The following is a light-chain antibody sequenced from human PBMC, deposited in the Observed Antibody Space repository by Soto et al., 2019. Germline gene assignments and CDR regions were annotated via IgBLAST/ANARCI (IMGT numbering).Light chain of an antibody. J-gene: IGKJ1*01. Sequence: DIQMTQSPSSLTASVGDRVTITCRASQGISNYLAWYQQKPGKVPKLLIYDASTSQSGVPSRFSGRGSGTDFTLTISSLQPEDVATYYCQKYSSDPWTFGQGTKVEIK. CDR2: DAS. V-gene: IGKV1-27*01. CDR3: QKYSSDPWT. CDR1: QGISNY.